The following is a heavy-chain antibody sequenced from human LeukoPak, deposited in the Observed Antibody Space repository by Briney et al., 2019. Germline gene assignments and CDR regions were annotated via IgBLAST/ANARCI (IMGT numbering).Heavy chain of an antibody. J-gene: IGHJ3*02. CDR1: GDSLTSHF. V-gene: IGHV4-59*08. Sequence: SETLSLTCNVSGDSLTSHFWSGIRQTPGKGLKWIGYVFHSGTTNYSPSLKSRVTISLDTSKKQFYLRLASVTAADTAVYYCARRMATVTDAFDIWGRGTMVSVSS. D-gene: IGHD5-24*01. CDR3: ARRMATVTDAFDI. CDR2: VFHSGTT.